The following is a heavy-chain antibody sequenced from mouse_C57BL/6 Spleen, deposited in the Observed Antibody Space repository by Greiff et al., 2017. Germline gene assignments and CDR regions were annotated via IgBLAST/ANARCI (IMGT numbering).Heavy chain of an antibody. V-gene: IGHV1-54*01. Sequence: VQLQQSGAELVRPGTSVKVSCKASGYAFTNYLIEWVKQRPGQGLEWIGVINPGSGGTNYNEKFKGKATLTADKSSSTAYMQLSSLTSEDSAVYFCAREGYESWYFDVWGTGTTVTVSS. D-gene: IGHD2-2*01. CDR2: INPGSGGT. CDR1: GYAFTNYL. CDR3: AREGYESWYFDV. J-gene: IGHJ1*03.